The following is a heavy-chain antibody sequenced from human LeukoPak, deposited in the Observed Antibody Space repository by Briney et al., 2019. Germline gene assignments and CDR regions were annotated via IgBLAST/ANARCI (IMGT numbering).Heavy chain of an antibody. V-gene: IGHV3-9*01. CDR3: AKATGDRYFDL. D-gene: IGHD7-27*01. J-gene: IGHJ2*01. CDR2: ISWNSGSK. Sequence: QTGGSLRLSCAAYGFNFNDYAMHWVRQAPGKGLEWVSGISWNSGSKGYADSVKGRFTISRDNDKKSLYLQMNSLRPEDTALYYCAKATGDRYFDLWGRGTLVSVSS. CDR1: GFNFNDYA.